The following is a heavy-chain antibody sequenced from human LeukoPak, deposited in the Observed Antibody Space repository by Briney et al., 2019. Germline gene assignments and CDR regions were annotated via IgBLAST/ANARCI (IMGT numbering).Heavy chain of an antibody. CDR3: AKDLRLRLASPTFVGY. D-gene: IGHD2-21*01. CDR2: ISGSGGST. V-gene: IGHV3-23*01. Sequence: GVSLRLSCAASGFTFSSYAMSWVRQAPGKGLEWVSGISGSGGSTYYADSVKGRFTISRDNSKNTPYLQMNSLRAEDTAVYYCAKDLRLRLASPTFVGYWGQGTLVTVSS. J-gene: IGHJ4*02. CDR1: GFTFSSYA.